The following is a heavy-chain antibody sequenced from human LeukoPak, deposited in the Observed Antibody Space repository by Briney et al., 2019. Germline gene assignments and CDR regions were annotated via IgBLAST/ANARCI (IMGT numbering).Heavy chain of an antibody. CDR3: ARGNYGYYYYYGMDV. Sequence: GASVKVSCKASGYTFTSYDINWVRQATGQGLEWMGWMNPNSGNTGYAQKFQGRVTMTRNTSISTAYMELSSLRSEDTAVYYCARGNYGYYYYYGMDVWGQGTTVTVSS. D-gene: IGHD4-17*01. J-gene: IGHJ6*02. CDR2: MNPNSGNT. CDR1: GYTFTSYD. V-gene: IGHV1-8*01.